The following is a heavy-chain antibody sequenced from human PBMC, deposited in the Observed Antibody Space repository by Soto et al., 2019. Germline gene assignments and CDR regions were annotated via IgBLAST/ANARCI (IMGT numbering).Heavy chain of an antibody. CDR2: IIPIPGTA. V-gene: IGHV1-69*13. CDR1: GGTFGSYA. Sequence: SVKVSCKASGGTFGSYAISWVRQAPGQGLEWMGGIIPIPGTANYAQKFQGRVTIAADESTSTAYMELSSLRSDDTAVYYCARDSRGELFGPNWFDPWGQGTLVTVSS. J-gene: IGHJ5*02. CDR3: ARDSRGELFGPNWFDP. D-gene: IGHD3-10*01.